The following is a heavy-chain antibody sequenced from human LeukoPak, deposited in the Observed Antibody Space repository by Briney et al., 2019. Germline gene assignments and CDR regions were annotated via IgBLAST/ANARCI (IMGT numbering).Heavy chain of an antibody. V-gene: IGHV3-23*01. D-gene: IGHD2-21*02. CDR2: ISDSGGST. CDR3: AKDDVAYCGVDCYWGSY. J-gene: IGHJ4*02. CDR1: GFTFSTYA. Sequence: GGSLRLSCAASGFTFSTYAMSWVRQAPGKGLEWVSSISDSGGSTYHADSVKGRFTISRDNSKNTLYLQMNSLRAEDTAVYYCAKDDVAYCGVDCYWGSYWGQGTLVTVSS.